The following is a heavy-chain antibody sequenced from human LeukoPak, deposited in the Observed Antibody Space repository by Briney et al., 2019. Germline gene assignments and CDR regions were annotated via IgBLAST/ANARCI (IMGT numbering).Heavy chain of an antibody. D-gene: IGHD2-15*01. J-gene: IGHJ4*02. CDR3: AKDRRGYCSGGSCYEFDY. Sequence: GGSLRLSCAASEFTFSSYAMSWVRQAPGKGLEWVSGISGNGGSTYYADSVKGRFTISRDNSKNSLYLQMNSLRTEDTALYYCAKDRRGYCSGGSCYEFDYWGQGTLVTVSS. CDR2: ISGNGGST. CDR1: EFTFSSYA. V-gene: IGHV3-43*02.